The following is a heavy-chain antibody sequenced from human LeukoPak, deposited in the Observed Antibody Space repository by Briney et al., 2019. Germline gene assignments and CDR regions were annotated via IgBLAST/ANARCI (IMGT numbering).Heavy chain of an antibody. Sequence: PGGSLRLSCAASGFSFSSYAVSWVRQAPGKGLEWVGRIKSKTDGGTTDYAAPVKGRFTISRDDSQNTLYLQMNSLKTEDTAVYYCTTGAPRAYSGSYSNCWGQGTLVTVSS. CDR2: IKSKTDGGTT. CDR3: TTGAPRAYSGSYSNC. J-gene: IGHJ4*02. V-gene: IGHV3-15*01. D-gene: IGHD1-26*01. CDR1: GFSFSSYA.